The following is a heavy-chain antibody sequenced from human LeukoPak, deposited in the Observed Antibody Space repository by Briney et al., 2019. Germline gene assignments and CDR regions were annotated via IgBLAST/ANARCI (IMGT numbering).Heavy chain of an antibody. CDR1: GGSISSYY. CDR3: AGVRVGATRGGVYYFDY. D-gene: IGHD1-26*01. J-gene: IGHJ4*02. Sequence: SETLSLTCTVSGGSISSYYWSWIRQPAGKGLEWIGRIYTSGSTNYNPSLKSRVTMSVDTSKNQFSLKLSSVTAADTAVYYCAGVRVGATRGGVYYFDYWGQGTLVTVSS. CDR2: IYTSGST. V-gene: IGHV4-4*07.